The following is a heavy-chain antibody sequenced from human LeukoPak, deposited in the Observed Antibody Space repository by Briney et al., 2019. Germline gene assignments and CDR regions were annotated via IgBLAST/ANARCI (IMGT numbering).Heavy chain of an antibody. J-gene: IGHJ5*02. CDR1: GGTFISYA. CDR2: TIPIFGTA. Sequence: SVKVSCKASGGTFISYAISWVRQAPGQGLEWMGGTIPIFGTANYAQKFQGRVTITADESTSTAYMELSSLRSEDTAVYYCARGVTIFGVPQGYSWFDPWGQGTLVTVSS. D-gene: IGHD3-3*01. CDR3: ARGVTIFGVPQGYSWFDP. V-gene: IGHV1-69*13.